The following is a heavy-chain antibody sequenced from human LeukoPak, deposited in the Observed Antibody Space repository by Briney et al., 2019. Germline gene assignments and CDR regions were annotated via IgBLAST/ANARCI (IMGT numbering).Heavy chain of an antibody. J-gene: IGHJ4*02. CDR3: AIYAGEPGDY. CDR2: ISTSGSTI. D-gene: IGHD3-16*01. V-gene: IGHV3-48*03. CDR1: GFTFSGFE. Sequence: GGSLRLSCAASGFTSGFTFSGFEMNWVRQAPGKGLEWLSYISTSGSTIYYADSVKGRFTISRDNAKNSLFLQMNSLRAEDTAIYYCAIYAGEPGDYWGQGTLVAVSS.